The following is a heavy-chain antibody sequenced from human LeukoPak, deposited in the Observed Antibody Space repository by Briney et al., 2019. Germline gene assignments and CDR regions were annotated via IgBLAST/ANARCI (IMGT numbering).Heavy chain of an antibody. V-gene: IGHV4-34*01. CDR2: INHSGST. Sequence: PSETLSLTCAVYGGSFSGYYWSWIRQPPGKGLEWIGEINHSGSTNYNPSLKSRVTISVDTSKNQFSLKLSSVTAADTAVYYCARGPKNYYDSSGFFHDAFDIWGQGTMVTASS. CDR3: ARGPKNYYDSSGFFHDAFDI. D-gene: IGHD3-22*01. CDR1: GGSFSGYY. J-gene: IGHJ3*02.